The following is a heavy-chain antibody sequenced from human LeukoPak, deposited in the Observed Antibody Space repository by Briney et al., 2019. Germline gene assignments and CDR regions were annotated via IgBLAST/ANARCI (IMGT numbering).Heavy chain of an antibody. V-gene: IGHV3-23*01. D-gene: IGHD1-26*01. CDR1: GFTFSSYA. CDR2: ISGSGGST. J-gene: IGHJ4*02. CDR3: AKDRRSYSYFPDY. Sequence: GGSLRLSCAASGFTFSSYAMSWVRQAPGKGLEGVSAISGSGGSTYYADSVKGRFTISRDNSKNTLYLQMNSLRAEDTAVYYCAKDRRSYSYFPDYWGQGTLVTVSS.